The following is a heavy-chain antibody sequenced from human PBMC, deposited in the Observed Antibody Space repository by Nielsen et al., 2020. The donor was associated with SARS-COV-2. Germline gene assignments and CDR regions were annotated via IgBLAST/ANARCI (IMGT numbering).Heavy chain of an antibody. V-gene: IGHV3-23*01. J-gene: IGHJ6*02. CDR3: AKVSLGGNYYYYGMDV. CDR2: ISGSGGST. Sequence: GESLKISCAASGFTFSSYAMSWVRQAPGKGLEWVSAISGSGGSTYYADSVKGRFTISRDNSKNTLYLQMNSLRAEDTAVYYCAKVSLGGNYYYYGMDVWGQGTTVTVSS. D-gene: IGHD6-25*01. CDR1: GFTFSSYA.